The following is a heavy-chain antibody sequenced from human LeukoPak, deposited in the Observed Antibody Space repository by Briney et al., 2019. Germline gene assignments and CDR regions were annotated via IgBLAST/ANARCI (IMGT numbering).Heavy chain of an antibody. CDR1: GGSINNYY. CDR2: MYYSGST. D-gene: IGHD3-22*01. J-gene: IGHJ4*02. V-gene: IGHV4-59*01. CDR3: ARLLLYYYESSGYYSYFDS. Sequence: PSETLSLTCTVSGGSINNYYWSWIRQPPGKGLEWIGCMYYSGSTNYNPSLKSRVTISVDTSQNQFSLQLSSVTAADTAVYYCARLLLYYYESSGYYSYFDSWGQGTLDTDCS.